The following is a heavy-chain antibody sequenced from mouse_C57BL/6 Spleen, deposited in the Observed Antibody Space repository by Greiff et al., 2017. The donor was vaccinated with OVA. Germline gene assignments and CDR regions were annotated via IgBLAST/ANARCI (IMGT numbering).Heavy chain of an antibody. CDR2: IDPSDSYT. Sequence: VQLKQPGAELVKPGASVKLSCKASGYTFTSYWMQWVNQRPGQGLEWIGEIDPSDSYTNYNQKFKGKATLTVDTSSSTAYMQLSSLTSEDSAVYYCARSGGSSYWGQGTTLTVSS. CDR3: ARSGGSSY. J-gene: IGHJ2*01. CDR1: GYTFTSYW. V-gene: IGHV1-50*01. D-gene: IGHD1-1*01.